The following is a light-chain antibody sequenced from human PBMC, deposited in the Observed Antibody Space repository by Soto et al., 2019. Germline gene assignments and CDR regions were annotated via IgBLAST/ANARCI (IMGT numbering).Light chain of an antibody. CDR2: DVS. CDR1: SSDVGGYNY. J-gene: IGLJ2*01. CDR3: SSYTSSSTLEGVV. V-gene: IGLV2-14*01. Sequence: QSALTQPASVSGSPGQSITISCTGTSSDVGGYNYVSWYQQHPGKAPKLMIYDVSNRPSGVSNRFSGSKSGNTASPTISGLQAEDEADYYCSSYTSSSTLEGVVFGGGTKLTVL.